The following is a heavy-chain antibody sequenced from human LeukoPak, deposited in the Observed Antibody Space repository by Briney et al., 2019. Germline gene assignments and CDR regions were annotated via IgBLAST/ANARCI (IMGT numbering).Heavy chain of an antibody. CDR3: XXXXXXXXVIHPKTAFDF. Sequence: GGSLRLSCEASGFTFSSYSMNWVRQAPGKGLEWVASISSGSYHIYYADALKGRFTISRDNAKNSLYLQMNSLRADDTAVYYCXXXXXXXXVIHPKTAFDFWGQGTMVTVSS. J-gene: IGHJ3*01. D-gene: IGHD3-22*01. V-gene: IGHV3-21*04. CDR2: ISSGSYHI. CDR1: GFTFSSYS.